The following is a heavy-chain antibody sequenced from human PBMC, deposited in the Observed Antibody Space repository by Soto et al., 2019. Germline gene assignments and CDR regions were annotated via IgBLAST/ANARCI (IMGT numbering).Heavy chain of an antibody. CDR1: GFTFSSYG. CDR2: ISYVGSNK. D-gene: IGHD6-13*01. CDR3: AKDYSSSWDY. V-gene: IGHV3-30*18. J-gene: IGHJ4*02. Sequence: PGGSLRLSCAASGFTFSSYGMHWVRQAPGKGLEWVAVISYVGSNKYYADSVKGRFTISRDNSKNTLYLQMNSLRAEDTAVYYCAKDYSSSWDYWGQGTLVTVSS.